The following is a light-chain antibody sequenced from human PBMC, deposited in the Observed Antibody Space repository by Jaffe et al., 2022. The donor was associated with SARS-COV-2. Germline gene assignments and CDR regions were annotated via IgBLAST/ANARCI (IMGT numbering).Light chain of an antibody. V-gene: IGKV3-11*01. Sequence: EIVLTQSPATLSLSPGERATLSCRASQGVSSYLAWYQQRPGQAPRLLIYDASNRATGIPARFSGSGSGTDFTLTVSSLEPEDFAVYYCQQRYSWPLTFGGGTKVEIK. CDR1: QGVSSY. J-gene: IGKJ4*01. CDR3: QQRYSWPLT. CDR2: DAS.